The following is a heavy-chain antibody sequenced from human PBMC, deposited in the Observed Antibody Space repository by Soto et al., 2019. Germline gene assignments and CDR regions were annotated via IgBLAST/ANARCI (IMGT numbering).Heavy chain of an antibody. D-gene: IGHD6-13*01. V-gene: IGHV1-46*03. Sequence: ASVKVSCKASGYTFTSYYMHWVRQAPGQGLEWMGIINPSGGSTSYAQKFQGRVTMTRDTSTSTVYMELSSLRPEDTAVYYCACIAAAGTAPWGQGTLVTVSS. CDR2: INPSGGST. CDR1: GYTFTSYY. CDR3: ACIAAAGTAP. J-gene: IGHJ5*02.